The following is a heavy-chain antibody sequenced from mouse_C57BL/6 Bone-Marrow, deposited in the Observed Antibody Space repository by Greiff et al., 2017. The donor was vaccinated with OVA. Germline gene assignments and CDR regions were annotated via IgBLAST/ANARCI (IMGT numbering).Heavy chain of an antibody. CDR3: ARDTYYYGSSYWFAY. V-gene: IGHV5-4*01. Sequence: EVQLVESGGGLVKPGGSLKLSCAASGFTFSSYAMSWVRQTPEKRLEWVATISDGGSYTYYPDNVKGRFTISRDNAKNNLYLQMSHLKSEDTAMYYCARDTYYYGSSYWFAYWGQGTLVTVSA. CDR1: GFTFSSYA. D-gene: IGHD1-1*01. CDR2: ISDGGSYT. J-gene: IGHJ3*01.